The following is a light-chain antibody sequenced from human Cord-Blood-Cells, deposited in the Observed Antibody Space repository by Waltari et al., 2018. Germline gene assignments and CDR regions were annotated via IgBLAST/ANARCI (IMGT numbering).Light chain of an antibody. CDR1: SSDVGGYNY. Sequence: QSALTQPASVSGSPGQSITISCTGTSSDVGGYNYVSWYQPHPGKAPKLMIYDVSKPPSGVSNRFSGSKSGNTASLTISGLQAEDEADYYCSSYTSSSTLVFGGGTKLTVL. J-gene: IGLJ3*02. CDR3: SSYTSSSTLV. V-gene: IGLV2-14*01. CDR2: DVS.